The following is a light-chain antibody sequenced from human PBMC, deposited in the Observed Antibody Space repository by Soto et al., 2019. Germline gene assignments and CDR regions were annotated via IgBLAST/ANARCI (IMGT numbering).Light chain of an antibody. Sequence: EIVMTQSPATLSVSPGDRATLSCRASQSVSSNLAWYQQKPGQAPRLLIYAASTRATGIPARFSGSGSGTEFTLTISSLQSEDFAVYYCQRYNNWPPTFGQGTKVDIK. CDR3: QRYNNWPPT. J-gene: IGKJ1*01. CDR1: QSVSSN. V-gene: IGKV3-15*01. CDR2: AAS.